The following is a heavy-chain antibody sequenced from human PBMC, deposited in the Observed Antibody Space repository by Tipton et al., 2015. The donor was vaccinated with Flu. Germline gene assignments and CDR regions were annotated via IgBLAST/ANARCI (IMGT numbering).Heavy chain of an antibody. J-gene: IGHJ4*02. Sequence: LRLSCTVSGGSISTGDYYWIWIRQHPGEGLEWIVYTSNTGSTFYNPPLKSRVTTSLDTSKNQFSLKVSSVTAADTAIYYCARVLAGHFGEGYFFDYWGQGALVTVSS. CDR2: TSNTGST. D-gene: IGHD3-10*01. CDR1: GGSISTGDYY. V-gene: IGHV4-31*03. CDR3: ARVLAGHFGEGYFFDY.